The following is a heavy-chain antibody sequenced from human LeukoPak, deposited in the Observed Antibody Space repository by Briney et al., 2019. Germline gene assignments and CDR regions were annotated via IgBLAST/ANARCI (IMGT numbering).Heavy chain of an antibody. V-gene: IGHV5-51*01. CDR3: ARPKIVGATHLDAFDI. Sequence: LGESLKISCKGSGYSFTSYWIGWVRQMPGKGLEWMGIIYPGDSDTRYSPSFQGQVTISADKSISTAYLQWSSLKASDTAMYYCARPKIVGATHLDAFDIWGQGTMVTVSS. D-gene: IGHD1-26*01. CDR2: IYPGDSDT. CDR1: GYSFTSYW. J-gene: IGHJ3*02.